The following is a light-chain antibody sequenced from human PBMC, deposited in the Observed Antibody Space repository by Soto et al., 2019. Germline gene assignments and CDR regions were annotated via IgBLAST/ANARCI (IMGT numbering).Light chain of an antibody. CDR2: KAS. CDR1: QSIGGW. J-gene: IGKJ1*01. V-gene: IGKV1-5*03. CDR3: QHYNSYSEA. Sequence: XXQXXQSPSTLSASIGDRVTITCRASQSIGGWLAWYQQRPGKAPKLLIYKASTLKSGVPSRFSGSGSGTEFTLTISSLQPDDFATYYCQHYNSYSEAFGQGTKVDVK.